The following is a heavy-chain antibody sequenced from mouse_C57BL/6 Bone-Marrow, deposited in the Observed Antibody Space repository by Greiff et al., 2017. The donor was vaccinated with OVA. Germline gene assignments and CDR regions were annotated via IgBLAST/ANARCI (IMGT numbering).Heavy chain of an antibody. CDR2: ISNGGGST. Sequence: DVKLVESGGGLVQPGGSLKLSCAASGFTFSDYYMYWVRQTPEKRLEWVAYISNGGGSTYYPDTVKGRFTISRDNAKNTLYLQMSRLKSEDTAMYYCARQGYDYDGFAYWGQGTLVTVSA. CDR3: ARQGYDYDGFAY. D-gene: IGHD2-4*01. CDR1: GFTFSDYY. J-gene: IGHJ3*01. V-gene: IGHV5-12*01.